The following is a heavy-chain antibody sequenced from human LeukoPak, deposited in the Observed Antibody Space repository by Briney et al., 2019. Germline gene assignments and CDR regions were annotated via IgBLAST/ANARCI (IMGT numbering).Heavy chain of an antibody. J-gene: IGHJ4*02. CDR3: ARLSLVAVDFDY. Sequence: GGSLRLSCAASGFTFRSYWMIWVHQAPGKGLECVANIKQDGSEKYYVDSVKGRFTISRDNAKNSLYLQMNSLRAEDTAVYYCARLSLVAVDFDYWGQGTLVTVSS. CDR2: IKQDGSEK. CDR1: GFTFRSYW. V-gene: IGHV3-7*01. D-gene: IGHD2-21*01.